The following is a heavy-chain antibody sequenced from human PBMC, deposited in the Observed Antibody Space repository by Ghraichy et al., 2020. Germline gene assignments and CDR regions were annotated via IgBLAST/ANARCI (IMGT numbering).Heavy chain of an antibody. V-gene: IGHV3-21*01. D-gene: IGHD1-7*01. CDR2: ISSGSSNI. CDR1: GFTFSSYS. CDR3: ASPFNALTGAIEDV. J-gene: IGHJ6*02. Sequence: GGSLSLSCAASGFTFSSYSMNWVRQAPGKGLEWVSSISSGSSNINYADSVKGRFTISRDNAKNSLDLQMNSLRAEDTAVYYCASPFNALTGAIEDVWGRGTTVIVSS.